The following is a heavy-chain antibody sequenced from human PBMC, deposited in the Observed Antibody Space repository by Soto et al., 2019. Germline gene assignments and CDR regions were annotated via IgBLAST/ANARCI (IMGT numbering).Heavy chain of an antibody. CDR2: IIPIFGTA. V-gene: IGHV1-69*13. J-gene: IGHJ4*01. CDR1: GGTFSSYA. D-gene: IGHD3-22*01. Sequence: ASVKVSCKASGGTFSSYAISWVRQAPGQGLEWMGGIIPIFGTANYAQKFQGRVTITADESTSTAYMELNSLKTEDTAVYYCTTDSYFTLKVVRFDYWGLGTLVTVSS. CDR3: TTDSYFTLKVVRFDY.